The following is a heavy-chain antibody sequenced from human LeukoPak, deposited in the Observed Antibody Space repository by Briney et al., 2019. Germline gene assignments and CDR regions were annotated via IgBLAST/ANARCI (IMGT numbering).Heavy chain of an antibody. Sequence: SETLSLTCTVSGGSISNYYRSWIRQPPGKGLEWIGYIYYSGTTNYNPSLKSRVTISLDTSKSQFSLKLRSVTAADTAVYYCARDGSGHDILTGYQDVWGQGTTVTVSS. V-gene: IGHV4-59*01. CDR3: ARDGSGHDILTGYQDV. D-gene: IGHD3-9*01. CDR1: GGSISNYY. J-gene: IGHJ6*02. CDR2: IYYSGTT.